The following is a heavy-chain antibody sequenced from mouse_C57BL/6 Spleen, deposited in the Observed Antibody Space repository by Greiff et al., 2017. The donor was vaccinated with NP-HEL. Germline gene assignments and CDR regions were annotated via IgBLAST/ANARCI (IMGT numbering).Heavy chain of an antibody. CDR2: ISPRSGNT. V-gene: IGHV1-81*01. CDR3: ARHYYGSSDYAMDY. J-gene: IGHJ4*01. Sequence: QVQLQQSGAELARPGASVKLSCKASGYTFTSYGIRWVKQRTGQGLEWIGEISPRSGNTYYNEKFKGKATLTADNSSSTAYMELRSLTSEDSAVYFCARHYYGSSDYAMDYWGQGTSVTVSS. D-gene: IGHD1-1*01. CDR1: GYTFTSYG.